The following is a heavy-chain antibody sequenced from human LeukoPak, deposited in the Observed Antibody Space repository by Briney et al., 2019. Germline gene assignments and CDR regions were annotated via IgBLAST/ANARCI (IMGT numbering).Heavy chain of an antibody. J-gene: IGHJ4*02. V-gene: IGHV5-51*01. CDR2: IYPGDSET. D-gene: IGHD4-17*01. Sequence: GESLKISCKGSGYSFTSYWIGWVRQMPGKGLEWMGIIYPGDSETRYSPSFQGQVTISADKSITTTYLQWSSLKASDTAMYFCARQVFGDLHYWGQGTLVTVSS. CDR3: ARQVFGDLHY. CDR1: GYSFTSYW.